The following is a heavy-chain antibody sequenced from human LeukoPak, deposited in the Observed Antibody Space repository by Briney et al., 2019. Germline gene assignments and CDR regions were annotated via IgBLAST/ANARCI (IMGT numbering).Heavy chain of an antibody. CDR3: ARAAYSSGWYDGNWFDP. J-gene: IGHJ5*02. D-gene: IGHD6-19*01. CDR2: INPSGGST. V-gene: IGHV1-46*01. Sequence: ASVKVSCKASGYTFTSYYMHWVRQAPGQGLEWMGIINPSGGSTSCAQKFQGRVTMTRDTSTSTVYMELSSLRSEDTAVYYCARAAYSSGWYDGNWFDPWGQGTLVTVSS. CDR1: GYTFTSYY.